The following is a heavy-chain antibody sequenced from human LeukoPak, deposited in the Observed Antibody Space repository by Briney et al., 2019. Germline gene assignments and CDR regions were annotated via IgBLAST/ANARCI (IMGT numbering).Heavy chain of an antibody. Sequence: GRSLRLSCAASGFTFDDYAMHWVRQAPGKGLEWVSGISWNSGSIGYADSVKGRFSISRDNAKNSLYLQMNSLRAEDTALYYCAKAKLRVVASWYFDYWGQGTLVTVSS. V-gene: IGHV3-9*01. CDR1: GFTFDDYA. D-gene: IGHD2-15*01. J-gene: IGHJ4*02. CDR3: AKAKLRVVASWYFDY. CDR2: ISWNSGSI.